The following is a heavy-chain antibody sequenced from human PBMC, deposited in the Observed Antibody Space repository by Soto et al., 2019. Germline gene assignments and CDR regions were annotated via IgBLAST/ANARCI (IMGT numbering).Heavy chain of an antibody. CDR1: GYTFTSYA. CDR2: INAGNGNT. Sequence: ASVKVSCKASGYTFTSYAMHWVRQAPGQRLEWMGWINAGNGNTKYSQKFQGRVTITRDTSASSAYMELSSLRSEDTAVYYCARDRPPAHYDSRGYYPRLFDYWGQGTLVTVSS. V-gene: IGHV1-3*01. CDR3: ARDRPPAHYDSRGYYPRLFDY. J-gene: IGHJ4*02. D-gene: IGHD3-22*01.